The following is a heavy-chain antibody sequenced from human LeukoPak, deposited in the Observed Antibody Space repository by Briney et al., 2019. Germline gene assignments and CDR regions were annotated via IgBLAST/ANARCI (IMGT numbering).Heavy chain of an antibody. D-gene: IGHD5-24*01. J-gene: IGHJ3*01. CDR2: IYRGGST. CDR3: ARNNGATSGPVVALAG. V-gene: IGHV3-53*04. CDR1: GFTVSSTS. Sequence: GGSLRLSCAASGFTVSSTSMNSVRQAPGKGLEWVSVIYRGGSTYYADSVKGRFTISRHNSKNTLYLQMNSLRLEDTAVYFCARNNGATSGPVVALAGGGPRTTVTVSS.